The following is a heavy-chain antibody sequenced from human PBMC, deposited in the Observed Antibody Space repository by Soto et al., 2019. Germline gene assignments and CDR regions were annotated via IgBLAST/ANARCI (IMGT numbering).Heavy chain of an antibody. D-gene: IGHD3-10*01. CDR2: IWYDGSNK. CDR1: GFTFSSYG. Sequence: PGGSLRLSCAASGFTFSSYGMHWVRQAPGKGLEWVAVIWYDGSNKYYADSVKGRFTISRDNSKNTLYLQMNSLRAEDTAVYYCARDPNNYYGSGTHTRCYYYGMDVWGQGTSVTVSS. V-gene: IGHV3-33*01. J-gene: IGHJ6*02. CDR3: ARDPNNYYGSGTHTRCYYYGMDV.